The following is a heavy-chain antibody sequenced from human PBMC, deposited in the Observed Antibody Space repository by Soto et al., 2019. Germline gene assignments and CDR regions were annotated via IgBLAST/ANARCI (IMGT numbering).Heavy chain of an antibody. D-gene: IGHD3-10*01. V-gene: IGHV3-48*01. Sequence: EVQLVESGGGLVQPGGSLRLSCAASGFTFSSYSMNWVRQAPGKGLEWVSYISSSTSTIYYADSVKDRFTISRENAKNSLYLQMNSLRAEDKAVYFCARDVSKDSGNYYLRDWYFDRWGRGTLVTVS. CDR2: ISSSTSTI. CDR3: ARDVSKDSGNYYLRDWYFDR. CDR1: GFTFSSYS. J-gene: IGHJ2*01.